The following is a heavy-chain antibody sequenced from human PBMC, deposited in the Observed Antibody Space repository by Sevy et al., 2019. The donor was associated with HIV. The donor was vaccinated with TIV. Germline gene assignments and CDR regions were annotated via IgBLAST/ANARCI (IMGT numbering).Heavy chain of an antibody. CDR3: ARTTVTTLSSARNNWFDP. D-gene: IGHD4-4*01. V-gene: IGHV4-31*03. Sequence: SETLSLTCTVSGDSINNGDYYWSWIRQHPGKGLEWIGKIYYTGTTYYNPSLKSRVRISVERSENTLSLSLRSVTAADTAVYYCARTTVTTLSSARNNWFDPWGQGTLVTVS. J-gene: IGHJ5*02. CDR1: GDSINNGDYY. CDR2: IYYTGTT.